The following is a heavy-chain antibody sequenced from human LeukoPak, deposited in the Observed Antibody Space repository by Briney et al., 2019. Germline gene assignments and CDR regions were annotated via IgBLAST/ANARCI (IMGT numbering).Heavy chain of an antibody. D-gene: IGHD2-2*02. CDR3: ARGGGYCSSTSCYTGLIRGWFDP. CDR2: INAYNGNT. CDR1: GYTFTSYG. Sequence: VASVKVSCKASGYTFTSYGVSWVRQAPGQGLEWMGWINAYNGNTNYAQKLQGRVTMTTDTSTSTAYMELRSLRSDDTAVYYCARGGGYCSSTSCYTGLIRGWFDPWGQGTLVTVSS. J-gene: IGHJ5*02. V-gene: IGHV1-18*04.